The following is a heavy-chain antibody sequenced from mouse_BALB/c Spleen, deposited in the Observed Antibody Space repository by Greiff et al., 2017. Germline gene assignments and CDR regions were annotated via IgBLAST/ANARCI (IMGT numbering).Heavy chain of an antibody. V-gene: IGHV1-14*01. CDR2: INPYNDGT. D-gene: IGHD1-2*01. CDR1: GYTFTSYV. J-gene: IGHJ3*01. CDR3: ARWEITTATGFAY. Sequence: EVQLQQSGPELVKPGASVKMSCKASGYTFTSYVMHWVKQKPGQGLEWIGYINPYNDGTKYNEKFKGKATLTSDKSSSTAYMELSSLTSEDSAVYYCARWEITTATGFAYWGQGTLVTVSA.